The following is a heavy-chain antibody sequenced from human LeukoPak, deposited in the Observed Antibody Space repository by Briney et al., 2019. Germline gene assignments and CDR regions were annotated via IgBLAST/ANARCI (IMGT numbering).Heavy chain of an antibody. CDR2: INSGGSTT. Sequence: GGSLRLSCAASGFTFSTNWMHWVRQAPGKGLVWVSRINSGGSTTTYADSVKGRITISRDNAKNTLYLQMNSLRAEDTAVYYCVSPGGSSGYRLHYWGQGTLVTVSS. V-gene: IGHV3-74*01. CDR1: GFTFSTNW. D-gene: IGHD3-22*01. J-gene: IGHJ4*02. CDR3: VSPGGSSGYRLHY.